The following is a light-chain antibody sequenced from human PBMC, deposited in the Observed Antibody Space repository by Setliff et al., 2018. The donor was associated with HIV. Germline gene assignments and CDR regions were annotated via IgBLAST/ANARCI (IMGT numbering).Light chain of an antibody. V-gene: IGKV4-1*01. Sequence: DIVMTQSPDSLAVSLGEWATINCKSSQSVLYSSNNKNYLAWYQQKTGQPPKLLIYWASTRESGVPDRFSGSGSATDFTLTINSLQAEDVAVYYCHQFYDTPLTFGGGTKVDIK. CDR1: QSVLYSSNNKNY. CDR2: WAS. CDR3: HQFYDTPLT. J-gene: IGKJ4*01.